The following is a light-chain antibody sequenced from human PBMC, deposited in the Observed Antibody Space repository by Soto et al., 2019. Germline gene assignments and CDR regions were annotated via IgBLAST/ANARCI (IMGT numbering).Light chain of an antibody. CDR1: QGIGNN. V-gene: IGKV1-27*01. CDR3: QQYYSTPQIT. CDR2: TAS. J-gene: IGKJ3*01. Sequence: DIQMTQSPSSLSASVGDRVTITCRASQGIGNNLAWYQQKPGKVPKVLIYTASTLHSGVPSRFSGSGSGTDFTLTISSLQAEDVAVYYCQQYYSTPQITFGPGTKVDIK.